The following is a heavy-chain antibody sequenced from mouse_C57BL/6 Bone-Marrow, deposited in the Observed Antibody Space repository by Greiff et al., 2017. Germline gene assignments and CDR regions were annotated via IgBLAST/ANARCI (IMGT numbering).Heavy chain of an antibody. Sequence: VQLKESGPGLVKPSQSLSLTCSVTGYSITSGYYWNWIRQFPGNQLEWMGHISYDGSNNYNPSLKNRISITRDTSKNQFFLKLNSVTTEDTATDDCARGVDGWYFDVWGTGTTVTVSS. V-gene: IGHV3-6*01. CDR2: ISYDGSN. J-gene: IGHJ1*03. CDR1: GYSITSGYY. CDR3: ARGVDGWYFDV. D-gene: IGHD1-1*01.